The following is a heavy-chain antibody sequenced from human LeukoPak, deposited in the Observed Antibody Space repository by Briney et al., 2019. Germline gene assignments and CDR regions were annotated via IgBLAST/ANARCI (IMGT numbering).Heavy chain of an antibody. CDR1: GGSISSSSYY. V-gene: IGHV4-39*07. CDR3: ARDCTSSAGFDY. D-gene: IGHD2-2*01. Sequence: PSETLSLTCTVSGGSISSSSYYWGWIRQPPGKGLEWIGSIYYSGSTYFNPSLKSRVTISVDTSKNQFSLKLSSVTAADTAVYYCARDCTSSAGFDYWGQGTLVTVSS. CDR2: IYYSGST. J-gene: IGHJ4*02.